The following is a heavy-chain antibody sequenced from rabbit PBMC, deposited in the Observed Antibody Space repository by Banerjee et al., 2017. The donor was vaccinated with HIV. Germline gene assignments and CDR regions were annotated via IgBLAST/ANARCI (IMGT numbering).Heavy chain of an antibody. V-gene: IGHV1S45*01. J-gene: IGHJ4*01. D-gene: IGHD1-1*01. Sequence: QQQLEESGGGLVKPEGSLTLSCTASGFSFSNKYVMCWVRQAPGKGLEWIGCINTSSGNTVYASWAKCRFTTSKTSSTTVTLQMTSLTAADTATYFCVRAYAVSSGYWGLWGPGTLVTVS. CDR3: VRAYAVSSGYWGL. CDR2: INTSSGNT. CDR1: GFSFSNKYV.